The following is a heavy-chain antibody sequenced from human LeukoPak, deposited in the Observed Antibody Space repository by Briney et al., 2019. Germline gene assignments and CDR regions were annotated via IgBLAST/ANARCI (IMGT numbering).Heavy chain of an antibody. D-gene: IGHD5-24*01. CDR2: MSGSGGST. CDR3: AKAHRATHFDY. J-gene: IGHJ4*02. Sequence: GGSLRLSCAASGLTFSGYAMSWVRQAPGKGLEWVSAMSGSGGSTYYADSVKGRFTISRDNSKNTLYLQMNSLRAEDTAVYYCAKAHRATHFDYWGQGTLVTVSS. CDR1: GLTFSGYA. V-gene: IGHV3-23*01.